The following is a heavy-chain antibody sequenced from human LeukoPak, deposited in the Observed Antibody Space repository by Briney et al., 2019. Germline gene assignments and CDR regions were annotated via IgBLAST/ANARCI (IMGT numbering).Heavy chain of an antibody. CDR1: GFTFSSYS. D-gene: IGHD3-10*01. CDR2: ISGSGGST. CDR3: AKDSSRYYGSGSY. J-gene: IGHJ4*02. V-gene: IGHV3-23*01. Sequence: GGSLRLSCAASGFTFSSYSMNWVRQAPGKGLEWVSAISGSGGSTYYADSVKGRFTISRDNSKNTLYLQMNSLRAEDTAVYYCAKDSSRYYGSGSYWGQGTLVTVSS.